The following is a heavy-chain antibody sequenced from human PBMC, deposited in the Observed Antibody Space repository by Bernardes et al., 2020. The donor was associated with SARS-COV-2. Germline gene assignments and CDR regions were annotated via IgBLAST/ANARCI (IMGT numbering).Heavy chain of an antibody. CDR2: ISNDGANK. Sequence: GGSLRLSCAASGVTFSLYGMHWVRQAPGKGLEWVAVISNDGANKYHADSVKGQFTISRDNSKNTLYLQMNSLRAEDTAVYYCARGDIVATIWEMGYWGQGTLVTVSS. CDR1: GVTFSLYG. V-gene: IGHV3-30*03. D-gene: IGHD5-12*01. J-gene: IGHJ4*02. CDR3: ARGDIVATIWEMGY.